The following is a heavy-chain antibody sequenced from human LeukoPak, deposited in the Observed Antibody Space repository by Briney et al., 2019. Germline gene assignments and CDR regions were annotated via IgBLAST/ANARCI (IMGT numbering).Heavy chain of an antibody. D-gene: IGHD3-9*01. CDR3: ARGWTYYDILTGSVVGRDFDY. Sequence: GASVKVSCKASGYTFTSYGISWVRQAPGQGLEWMGWISAYNGNTNYAQKLQGRVTMTTDTPTSTAYMELRSLRSDDTAVYYCARGWTYYDILTGSVVGRDFDYWGQGTLVTVSS. J-gene: IGHJ4*02. V-gene: IGHV1-18*01. CDR2: ISAYNGNT. CDR1: GYTFTSYG.